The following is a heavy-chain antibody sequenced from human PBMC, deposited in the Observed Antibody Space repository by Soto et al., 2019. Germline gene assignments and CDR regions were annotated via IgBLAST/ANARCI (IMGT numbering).Heavy chain of an antibody. CDR2: IYWDDDK. D-gene: IGHD3-3*01. CDR1: GFSLTTSGVG. J-gene: IGHJ4*02. V-gene: IGHV2-5*02. CDR3: AHLVLRTVFGLVTTTAIYFDL. Sequence: QITLKESGPTVVKPTATLTLTCTFSGFSLTTSGVGVGWVRQSPGKAPEWLALIYWDDDKRYSTSLKSILTKTKDTSKNQVVLTMANVDPADTANYYCAHLVLRTVFGLVTTTAIYFDLWGQGTPVVVSS.